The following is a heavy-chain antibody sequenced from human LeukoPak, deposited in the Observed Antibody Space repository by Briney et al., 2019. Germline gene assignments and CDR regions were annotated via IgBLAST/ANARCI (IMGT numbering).Heavy chain of an antibody. CDR1: GGTFSSYA. J-gene: IGHJ3*02. D-gene: IGHD6-13*01. Sequence: SVKFSCKASGGTFSSYAISWVRQAPGQGLEWMGGIIPIFGTANYAQKFQGRVTITTDESTSTAYMELSSLRSEDTAVYYCARAHIAPKTAVAFDIWGQGTMVTVSS. V-gene: IGHV1-69*05. CDR2: IIPIFGTA. CDR3: ARAHIAPKTAVAFDI.